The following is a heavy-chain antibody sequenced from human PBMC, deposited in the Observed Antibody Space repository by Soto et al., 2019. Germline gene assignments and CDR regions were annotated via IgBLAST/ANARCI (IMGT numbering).Heavy chain of an antibody. CDR2: IYHSGST. Sequence: SETLSLTCAVSGYSISSGYYWGWIRQPPGKGLEWIGSIYHSGSTYYNPSLKSRVTISVDTSKNQFSLKLSSVTAADTAVYYFARDEAIVVVPAASPYYYYGMDVWGQGTTVTVSS. CDR1: GYSISSGYY. V-gene: IGHV4-38-2*01. J-gene: IGHJ6*02. D-gene: IGHD2-2*01. CDR3: ARDEAIVVVPAASPYYYYGMDV.